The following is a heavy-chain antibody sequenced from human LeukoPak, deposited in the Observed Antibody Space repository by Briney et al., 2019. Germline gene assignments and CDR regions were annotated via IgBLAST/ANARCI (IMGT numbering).Heavy chain of an antibody. CDR2: INPNSGGT. Sequence: ASVKVSCKASGGTFSSYAISWVRQAPGQGLEWMGWINPNSGGTNYAQKFQGRVTMTRDTSISTAYMELSSLRSEDTAVYYCTFTRYSSSWYMKGGYWGQGTLVTVSS. CDR3: TFTRYSSSWYMKGGY. CDR1: GGTFSSYA. J-gene: IGHJ4*02. D-gene: IGHD6-13*01. V-gene: IGHV1-2*02.